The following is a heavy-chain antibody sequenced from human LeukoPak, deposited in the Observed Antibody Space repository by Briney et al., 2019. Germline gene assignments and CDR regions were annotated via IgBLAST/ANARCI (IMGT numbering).Heavy chain of an antibody. CDR1: GFTVSSNY. CDR2: MYSGGTT. CDR3: AREWLATRRAFDI. J-gene: IGHJ3*02. Sequence: GGSLRLSCAVSGFTVSSNYMSWVRQAPGKGLEWVSVMYSGGTTYYADSVKGGFTISRHNSKNTLYLQMNSLRIEDTAVYYCAREWLATRRAFDIWGQGTMVTVSS. D-gene: IGHD6-19*01. V-gene: IGHV3-53*04.